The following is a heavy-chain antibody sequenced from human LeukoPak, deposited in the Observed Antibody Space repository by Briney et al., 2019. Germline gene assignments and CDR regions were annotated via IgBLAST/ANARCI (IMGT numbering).Heavy chain of an antibody. V-gene: IGHV3-43*02. D-gene: IGHD1-20*01. J-gene: IGHJ4*02. CDR3: ARDSEITGPYDY. CDR2: ITGDDSGT. CDR1: GFTFDDYA. Sequence: GGSLRLSCAASGFTFDDYAMHWVRQAPGKGLEWVSLITGDDSGTYYADSVKGRFTISRDNAKNSLYLQMNSLRAEDTAVYYCARDSEITGPYDYWGQGTLVTVSS.